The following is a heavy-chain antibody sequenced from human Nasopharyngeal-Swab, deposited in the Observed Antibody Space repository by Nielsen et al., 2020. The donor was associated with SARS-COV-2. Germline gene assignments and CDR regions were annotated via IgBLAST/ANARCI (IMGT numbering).Heavy chain of an antibody. Sequence: GESLKISCAASGFIFSASAMHWVRQAPGKGLEWLGRIGDKDHNYATTYGAPMKGRFTISRDDSKNTAFLQMDSLKTEDTALYYCTTDFYFDYWGQGTLVTVSS. CDR2: IGDKDHNYAT. V-gene: IGHV3-73*01. CDR3: TTDFYFDY. CDR1: GFIFSASA. J-gene: IGHJ4*02.